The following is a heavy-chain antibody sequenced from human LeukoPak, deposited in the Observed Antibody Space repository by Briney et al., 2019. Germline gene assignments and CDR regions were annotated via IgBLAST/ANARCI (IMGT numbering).Heavy chain of an antibody. V-gene: IGHV1-18*04. CDR2: INPYNGNT. Sequence: ASVKVSCKASGYTFTSYFIHWVRQAPGQGLEWMGWINPYNGNTNYAQKLQGRVTMTTDTSTSTAYMELRSLRSDDTAVYYCASGTLVRGVIAFDYWGQGTLVTVS. J-gene: IGHJ4*02. D-gene: IGHD3-10*01. CDR1: GYTFTSYF. CDR3: ASGTLVRGVIAFDY.